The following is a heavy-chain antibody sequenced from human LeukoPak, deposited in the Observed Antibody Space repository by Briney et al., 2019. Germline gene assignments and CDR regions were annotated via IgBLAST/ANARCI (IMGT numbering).Heavy chain of an antibody. Sequence: PGGSLRLSCAASGFTFDDYAMHWVRQAPGKGLEWVSGISWNSGSIGYADSVKGRFTISRDNTKNSLYLQMNNLRVEDTALYYCAPSSEGLGYSSGLNGNWGQGTLVTVSS. CDR2: ISWNSGSI. D-gene: IGHD6-19*01. CDR1: GFTFDDYA. CDR3: APSSEGLGYSSGLNGN. V-gene: IGHV3-9*01. J-gene: IGHJ4*02.